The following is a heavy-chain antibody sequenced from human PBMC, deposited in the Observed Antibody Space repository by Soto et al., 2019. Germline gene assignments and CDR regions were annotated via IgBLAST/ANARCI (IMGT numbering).Heavy chain of an antibody. V-gene: IGHV3-23*01. D-gene: IGHD6-19*01. CDR2: ITVRGDGT. CDR3: VESRAGDFDY. J-gene: IGHJ4*02. Sequence: EVQLLESGGDLVQPGGSLRLSCAASGFAFSSSVLGWVRQAPGKGLEWVSTITVRGDGTFYADSVKGRFRISRDNSENTLSLQMNRLRPHDPATYFWVESRAGDFDYWGQGTLVTVSS. CDR1: GFAFSSSV.